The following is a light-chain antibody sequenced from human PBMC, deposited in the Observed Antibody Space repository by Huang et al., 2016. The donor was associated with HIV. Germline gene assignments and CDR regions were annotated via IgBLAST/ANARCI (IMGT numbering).Light chain of an antibody. V-gene: IGKV3-11*01. Sequence: EIVLTQSPATLSLSPGERATLSCRASQSVSSYLAWYQQKPGQATRLLIYDASTRATGIPARFRGSGSGTDFTLTISSLGPEDFAVYYCQQRSNWPRMYTFGQGTKLEIK. CDR3: QQRSNWPRMYT. J-gene: IGKJ2*01. CDR1: QSVSSY. CDR2: DAS.